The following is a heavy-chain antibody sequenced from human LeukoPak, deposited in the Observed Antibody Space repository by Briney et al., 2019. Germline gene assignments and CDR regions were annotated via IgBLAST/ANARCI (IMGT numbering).Heavy chain of an antibody. CDR1: GFTFGSYW. D-gene: IGHD3-16*02. CDR3: AREHSDDYVWGSHRYISRSVDY. Sequence: GGSLSLSCEASGFTFGSYWWRGVGQAPGRGLEGLANIKQEGSEKNYVDSVKGRFTISRDNAKKSLYLQMNSLRAEDTAVYYCAREHSDDYVWGSHRYISRSVDYWGQGTLVTVSS. V-gene: IGHV3-7*01. CDR2: IKQEGSEK. J-gene: IGHJ4*02.